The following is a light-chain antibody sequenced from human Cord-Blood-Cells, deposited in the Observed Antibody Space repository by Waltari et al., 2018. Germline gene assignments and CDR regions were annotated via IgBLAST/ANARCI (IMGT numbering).Light chain of an antibody. V-gene: IGKV1-39*01. CDR1: QSISSY. J-gene: IGKJ1*01. CDR2: AAS. Sequence: DIQMTQSPSSLSASVGHRVPITCRASQSISSYLNCYPQKPGKAPKLLIYAASSFQSGVPSRFSGSGSGTDFTLTISSLQPEDFATYYCQQSYSTPPWTFGQGTKVEIK. CDR3: QQSYSTPPWT.